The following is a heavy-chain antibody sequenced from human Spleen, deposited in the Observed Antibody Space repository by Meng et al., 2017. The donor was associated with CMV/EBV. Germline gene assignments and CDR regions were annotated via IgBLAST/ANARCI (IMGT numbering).Heavy chain of an antibody. CDR3: ASGPRSGYYPYYVDY. CDR2: IIPIFGTA. D-gene: IGHD3-22*01. J-gene: IGHJ4*02. CDR1: GGTLSSYA. Sequence: SGGTLSSYAISWVRQAPGQGLEWMGGIIPIFGTANYAQKCQGRVTITTDESTSTAYMELSSLRPEDTAVYYCASGPRSGYYPYYVDYWGQGTLVTVSS. V-gene: IGHV1-69*05.